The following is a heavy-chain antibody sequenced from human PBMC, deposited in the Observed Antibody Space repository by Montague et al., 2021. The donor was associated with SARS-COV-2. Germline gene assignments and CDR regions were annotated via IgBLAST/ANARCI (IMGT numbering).Heavy chain of an antibody. J-gene: IGHJ4*02. D-gene: IGHD6-6*01. V-gene: IGHV4-61*01. CDR1: GASVASGNFY. CDR3: ARSRANVPSRPGFDY. Sequence: SETLSLTCTVAGASVASGNFYWSWIRQPPGKGLEWVGYMYYTRHTXYNPSLQSRVTMPVDPSKNQFSLTLTSVTAADTAVYYCARSRANVPSRPGFDYWGQGALVTVSS. CDR2: MYYTRHT.